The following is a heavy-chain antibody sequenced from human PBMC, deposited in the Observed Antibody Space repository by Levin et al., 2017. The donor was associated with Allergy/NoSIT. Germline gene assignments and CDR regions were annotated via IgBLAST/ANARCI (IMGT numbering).Heavy chain of an antibody. V-gene: IGHV3-64D*06. D-gene: IGHD2-2*01. CDR2: IISNGGST. J-gene: IGHJ3*02. CDR3: VRAATAAKGFGAFDI. CDR1: GFTFNTYA. Sequence: GGSLRLSCSASGFTFNTYAMYWVRQAPGKGLEYVSAIISNGGSTYYADSVKGRFTISRDNSKNTLYLQMSSLRAEDTAMYYCVRAATAAKGFGAFDIWGQGTLVTVSS.